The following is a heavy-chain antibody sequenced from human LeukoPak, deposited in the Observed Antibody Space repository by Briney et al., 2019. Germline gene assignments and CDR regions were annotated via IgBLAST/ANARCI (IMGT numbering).Heavy chain of an antibody. J-gene: IGHJ4*02. D-gene: IGHD3-22*01. Sequence: TSETLSLTCTVSGGSISSGSYYWSWIRQPAGTGLEWIGRIYTSGSTNYNPSLKSRVTISVDTSKNQFSLKLSSVTAADTAVYYCASTEAFDYDSSGCIDYWGQGTLVTVSS. CDR1: GGSISSGSYY. V-gene: IGHV4-61*02. CDR2: IYTSGST. CDR3: ASTEAFDYDSSGCIDY.